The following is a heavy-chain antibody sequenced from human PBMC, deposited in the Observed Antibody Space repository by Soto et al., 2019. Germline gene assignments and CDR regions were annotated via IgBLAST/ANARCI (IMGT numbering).Heavy chain of an antibody. V-gene: IGHV1-8*01. CDR3: ATQYYDFWSGYSWFDP. J-gene: IGHJ5*02. D-gene: IGHD3-3*01. Sequence: GASVKVSCKASGYTFTSYDINWVRQATGQGLEWMGWMNPNSGNTGYAQKFQGRVTMTRNTSISTAYMELSSLRSEDTAVYYCATQYYDFWSGYSWFDPWGQGTLVTVSS. CDR1: GYTFTSYD. CDR2: MNPNSGNT.